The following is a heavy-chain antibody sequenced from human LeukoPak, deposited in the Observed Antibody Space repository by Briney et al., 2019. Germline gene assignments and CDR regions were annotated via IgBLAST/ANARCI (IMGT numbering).Heavy chain of an antibody. CDR3: ARIQQQLSTQLDY. J-gene: IGHJ4*02. CDR2: INHSGST. CDR1: GGSFSGYY. V-gene: IGHV4-34*01. D-gene: IGHD6-13*01. Sequence: PSETLSLTCAVYGGSFSGYYWSWIRQPPGKGLEWIGEINHSGSTNYNPSLKSRVTISVDTSKNQFSLKLSSVTAAYTAVYYCARIQQQLSTQLDYWGQGTLVTVSS.